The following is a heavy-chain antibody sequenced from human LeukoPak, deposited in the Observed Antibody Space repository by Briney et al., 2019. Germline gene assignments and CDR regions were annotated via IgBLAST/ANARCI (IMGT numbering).Heavy chain of an antibody. CDR3: ARDSRVSNSLPLDN. Sequence: SQTLSLTCAISGDSVSSNSIAWNWIRRSPSRGLEWLGRTYYRSKWYNDYALSVKSRITINPDTSKNQLSLQLTSVSPEDTAVYYCARDSRVSNSLPLDNWGQGTLVTVSS. CDR1: GDSVSSNSIA. J-gene: IGHJ4*02. CDR2: TYYRSKWYN. D-gene: IGHD4-11*01. V-gene: IGHV6-1*01.